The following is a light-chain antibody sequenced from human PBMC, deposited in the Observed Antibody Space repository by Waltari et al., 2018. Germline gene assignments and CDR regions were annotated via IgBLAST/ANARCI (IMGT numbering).Light chain of an antibody. CDR1: QSISNW. Sequence: DIQMTQSPSSVSAFVGDRVTITCRASQSISNWLAWYQQKPGKAPKLLIYGASDLHSGVPSRFSGSGAGTDFTLTISSLQAEDFATYYCQQVNSFPATFGRGTTVEIK. CDR3: QQVNSFPAT. J-gene: IGKJ4*01. V-gene: IGKV1-12*01. CDR2: GAS.